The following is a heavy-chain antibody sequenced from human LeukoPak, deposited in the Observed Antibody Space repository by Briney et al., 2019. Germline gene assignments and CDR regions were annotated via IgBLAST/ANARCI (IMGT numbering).Heavy chain of an antibody. CDR2: IGTAGDT. D-gene: IGHD1-26*01. CDR3: VRQQTPHGNFDY. V-gene: IGHV3-13*01. Sequence: PGGSLRLSCATSGFTFRKDAMHWVRQATGKGLEWVSAIGTAGDTFTISRENAKNSLSLQMNSLRAEDTAVYYCVRQQTPHGNFDYWGQGTLVTVSS. J-gene: IGHJ4*02. CDR1: GFTFRKDA.